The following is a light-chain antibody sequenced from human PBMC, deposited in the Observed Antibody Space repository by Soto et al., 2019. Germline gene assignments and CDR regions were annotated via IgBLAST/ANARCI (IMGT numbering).Light chain of an antibody. CDR2: STS. CDR1: TGAVTSGYY. Sequence: QAVVTQEPSLTVSPGGTVTLTCASSTGAVTSGYYPNWCKQKPGQAPRALMYSTSTKHSWTPALFSVSLLGGKAALTLSGVQPEDEAEYYCLLYHGGVVVFGGGTHLTVL. CDR3: LLYHGGVVV. J-gene: IGLJ2*01. V-gene: IGLV7-43*01.